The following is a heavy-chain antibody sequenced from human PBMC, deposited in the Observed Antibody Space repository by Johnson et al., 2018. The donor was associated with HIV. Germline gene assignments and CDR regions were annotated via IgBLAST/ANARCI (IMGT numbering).Heavy chain of an antibody. V-gene: IGHV3-9*01. CDR1: GFTFDDYA. CDR3: ARGVDGAFDI. CDR2: ISWNSGSI. D-gene: IGHD3-10*01. J-gene: IGHJ3*02. Sequence: QLVESGGGLVQPGRSLRLSCAASGFTFDDYAMHWVRQAPGKGLEWVSGISWNSGSIGYADSVKGRFTISRDNAKNSLYLQMNSLRAEDTAVYYCARGVDGAFDIWGQGTMVTVSS.